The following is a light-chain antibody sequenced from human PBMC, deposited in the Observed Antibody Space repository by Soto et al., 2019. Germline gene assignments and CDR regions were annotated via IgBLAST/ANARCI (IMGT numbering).Light chain of an antibody. CDR3: LPHSTYPLT. J-gene: IGKJ1*01. CDR2: AAS. CDR1: QGIRND. Sequence: DIQMTQFPSSLSASVGDRVTITCRASQGIRNDLGWYQQKPGKAPKRQIYAASSLQSGVPSRFSGSGSGTEFTLAISSLQPEDSATFYCLPHSTYPLTFGQGTKVEIK. V-gene: IGKV1-17*01.